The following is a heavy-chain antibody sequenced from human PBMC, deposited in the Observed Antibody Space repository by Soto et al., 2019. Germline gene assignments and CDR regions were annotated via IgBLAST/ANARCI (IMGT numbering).Heavy chain of an antibody. CDR1: TYTFTTYT. V-gene: IGHV1-46*01. Sequence: QVQLVQSGAEVKMPGASVKVSCKASTYTFTTYTFNWVRQAHGQGLEWMGMSNPSDGGTTYAQKFQGRVTMSSDTSTGTVYMEMSSLRSEDTAVYDCARASGLPYYFDLWGQGTLVTVSS. D-gene: IGHD6-19*01. CDR2: SNPSDGGT. CDR3: ARASGLPYYFDL. J-gene: IGHJ4*02.